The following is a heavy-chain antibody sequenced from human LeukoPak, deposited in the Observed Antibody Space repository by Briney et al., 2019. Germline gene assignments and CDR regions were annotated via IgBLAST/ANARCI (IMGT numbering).Heavy chain of an antibody. V-gene: IGHV4-39*01. J-gene: IGHJ4*02. CDR3: AGHMRGTYPFDR. Sequence: SETLSLTCTVSGGSINITGYYWGWIRQPPGKGLEWIGSIYYSGSSYYNPSLRSRVTMSVDTSKNQFSLNLSSMTAADTTVYYCAGHMRGTYPFDRWGQGTVVTVSS. D-gene: IGHD2-2*01. CDR1: GGSINITGYY. CDR2: IYYSGSS.